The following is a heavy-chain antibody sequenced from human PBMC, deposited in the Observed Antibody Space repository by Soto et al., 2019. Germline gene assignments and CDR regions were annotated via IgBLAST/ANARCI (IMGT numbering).Heavy chain of an antibody. CDR3: ASTLGYCSGGSCYGMDG. D-gene: IGHD2-15*01. Sequence: GESLKISCKGSGYSFTSYWIGWVRQMPGKGLEWMGIIYPGDSDTRYSPSFQGQVTISADKSISTAYLQWSSLKASDTAMYYCASTLGYCSGGSCYGMDGWGQGTTVTVSS. CDR2: IYPGDSDT. J-gene: IGHJ6*02. CDR1: GYSFTSYW. V-gene: IGHV5-51*01.